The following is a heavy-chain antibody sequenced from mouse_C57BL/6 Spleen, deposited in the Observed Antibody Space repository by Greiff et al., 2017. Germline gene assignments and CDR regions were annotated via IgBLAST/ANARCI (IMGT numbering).Heavy chain of an antibody. V-gene: IGHV1-80*01. CDR1: GYAFSSYW. Sequence: VMLVESGAELVKPGASVKISCKASGYAFSSYWMNWVKQRPGKGLEWIGQIYPGDGDTNYNGKFKGKATLTADKSSSTAYMQLSSLTSEDSAVYFGARGGYYDYDGIAYWGQGTLVTVSA. CDR3: ARGGYYDYDGIAY. CDR2: IYPGDGDT. D-gene: IGHD2-4*01. J-gene: IGHJ3*01.